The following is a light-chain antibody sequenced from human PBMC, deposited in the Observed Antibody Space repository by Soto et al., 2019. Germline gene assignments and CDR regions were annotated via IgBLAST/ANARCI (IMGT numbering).Light chain of an antibody. Sequence: QSVLTQPPSASGSPGQSVTISCTGTSSDVGYYNYVSWYQQHPGKAPKLMIYDVSKRPSGVPDRFSGSKSGNTASLTVSGLQAEDEADYYCSSYAGSNNYVIFGGGTKLTVL. CDR3: SSYAGSNNYVI. V-gene: IGLV2-8*01. J-gene: IGLJ2*01. CDR2: DVS. CDR1: SSDVGYYNY.